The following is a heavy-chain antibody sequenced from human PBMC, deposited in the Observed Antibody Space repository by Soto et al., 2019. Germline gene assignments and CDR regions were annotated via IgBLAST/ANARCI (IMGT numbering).Heavy chain of an antibody. CDR1: GFTFSSYA. D-gene: IGHD5-12*01. V-gene: IGHV3-30-3*02. CDR2: ISYDGSNK. Sequence: PGGSLRLSCAASGFTFSSYAMHWVCQAPGKGLKWVAVISYDGSNKYYADSGKGRFTISRDNSKNTLYLQINSLRAEDTAIYFCSKTILVPTTYYYFASWGQGSLVTVSS. CDR3: SKTILVPTTYYYFAS. J-gene: IGHJ4*02.